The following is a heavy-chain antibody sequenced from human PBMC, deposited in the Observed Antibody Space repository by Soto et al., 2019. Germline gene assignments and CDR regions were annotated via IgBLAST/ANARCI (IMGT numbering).Heavy chain of an antibody. V-gene: IGHV4-31*03. J-gene: IGHJ5*02. D-gene: IGHD3-10*01. CDR3: AGDLGGRGSGRFAP. CDR2: IYYSGVT. CDR1: GDSITSGGYY. Sequence: QVQLQESGPGLVKPSQTLSLTCTVSGDSITSGGYYWTWIRQDPGKGLEWIGYIYYSGVTYYNPSLKSRDTISLDTFKNQCALELSSDTGAERAVYYCAGDLGGRGSGRFAPWGQGNLVTVSS.